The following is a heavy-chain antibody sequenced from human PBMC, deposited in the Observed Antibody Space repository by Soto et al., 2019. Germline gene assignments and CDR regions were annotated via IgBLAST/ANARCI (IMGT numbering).Heavy chain of an antibody. CDR3: ARVRDYGDYHSPFDY. Sequence: ASVKVSFTASGYTFTSYDINWVRQAPGQGLEWMGWMNPNSGNTGYAQKFQGRVTMTRNTSISTAYMELSSLRSEDTAVYYCARVRDYGDYHSPFDYWGQGTLVTV. CDR1: GYTFTSYD. V-gene: IGHV1-8*01. J-gene: IGHJ4*02. D-gene: IGHD4-17*01. CDR2: MNPNSGNT.